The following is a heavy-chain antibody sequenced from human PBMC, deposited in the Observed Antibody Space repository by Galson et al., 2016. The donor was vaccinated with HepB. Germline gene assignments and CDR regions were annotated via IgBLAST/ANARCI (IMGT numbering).Heavy chain of an antibody. D-gene: IGHD2-15*01. Sequence: SLRLSCAASGIIFSSYAMSWVRQAPGKGLEWVSGIRGSGTITYYADSVKGRFTISRDNSKNMLYLQMNSLRAEDTAIYYCAREGQYCSGASCYGASDYWGQGTLVTVSS. CDR1: GIIFSSYA. CDR3: AREGQYCSGASCYGASDY. CDR2: IRGSGTIT. J-gene: IGHJ4*02. V-gene: IGHV3-23*01.